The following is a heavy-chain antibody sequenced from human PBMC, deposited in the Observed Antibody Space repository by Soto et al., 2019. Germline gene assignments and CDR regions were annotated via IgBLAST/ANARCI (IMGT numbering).Heavy chain of an antibody. J-gene: IGHJ4*02. D-gene: IGHD3-22*01. CDR1: GGSISSGNYY. Sequence: QVQLQESGPGLVKPSQTLSLTCTVSGGSISSGNYYWSWIRQHPGKGLEWSGYIYYSGSNYYNPSLKSRVTISVDTSKNQFSLKLSSVTAADTAVYYCASTYYNASSGPFDYWGQGTLVTVSS. CDR2: IYYSGSN. CDR3: ASTYYNASSGPFDY. V-gene: IGHV4-31*03.